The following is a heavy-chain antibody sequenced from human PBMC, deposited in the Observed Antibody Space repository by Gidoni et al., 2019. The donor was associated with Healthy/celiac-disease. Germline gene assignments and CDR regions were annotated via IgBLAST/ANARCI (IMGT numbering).Heavy chain of an antibody. CDR3: ARVAYYYDSSGYSPLDY. CDR2: ISAYNGNT. Sequence: QVQLVQSGAEVKKPGASVKVSCKASCYTFTSYGISWVRQAPGQGLEWMGWISAYNGNTNYAQKLQGRVTMTTDTSTSTAYMELRSLRSDDTAVYYCARVAYYYDSSGYSPLDYWGQGTLVTVSS. D-gene: IGHD3-22*01. J-gene: IGHJ4*02. CDR1: CYTFTSYG. V-gene: IGHV1-18*01.